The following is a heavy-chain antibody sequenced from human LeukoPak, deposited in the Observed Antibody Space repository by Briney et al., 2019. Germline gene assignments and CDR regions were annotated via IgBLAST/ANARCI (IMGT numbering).Heavy chain of an antibody. D-gene: IGHD3-10*01. CDR3: ARVGITMVRGVITFNWFDP. J-gene: IGHJ5*02. V-gene: IGHV4-38-2*02. CDR2: IYHSGST. CDR1: GYSISSGYY. Sequence: PSETLSLTCTVSGYSISSGYYWGWIRQPPGKGLEWIGSIYHSGSTYYNPSLKSRVTISVDTSKNQFSLKLSSVTAADTAVYYCARVGITMVRGVITFNWFDPWGQGTLVTVSS.